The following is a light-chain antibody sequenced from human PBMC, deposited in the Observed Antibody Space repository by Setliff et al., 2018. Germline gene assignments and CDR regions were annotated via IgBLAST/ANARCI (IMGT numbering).Light chain of an antibody. J-gene: IGLJ1*01. Sequence: ALARPASVSGSPGQSITISCTGTSSDVGGYNYVSWYQQHPGKAPKLMIYDVSNRPSGVSNRFSGSKSGNTASLTISGLQAEDEADYYCSSYASSSTLYVFGTGTKVTVL. CDR2: DVS. V-gene: IGLV2-14*03. CDR3: SSYASSSTLYV. CDR1: SSDVGGYNY.